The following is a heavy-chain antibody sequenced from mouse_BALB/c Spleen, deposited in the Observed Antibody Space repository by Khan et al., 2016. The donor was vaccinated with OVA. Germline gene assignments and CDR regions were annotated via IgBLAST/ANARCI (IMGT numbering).Heavy chain of an antibody. V-gene: IGHV1S41*01. CDR1: GYTFTSYW. D-gene: IGHD1-1*01. J-gene: IGHJ4*01. CDR2: IGPGSGNA. CDR3: ASENYYGRTCYAMDY. Sequence: DLVKPGASVKLSCKASGYTFTSYWINWIKQRPGQGLEWIGRIGPGSGNAYYNEMFKGKATLTVDTSSSTAYIQLSSLSSEDSGVYLCASENYYGRTCYAMDYWGQGTSVTVSS.